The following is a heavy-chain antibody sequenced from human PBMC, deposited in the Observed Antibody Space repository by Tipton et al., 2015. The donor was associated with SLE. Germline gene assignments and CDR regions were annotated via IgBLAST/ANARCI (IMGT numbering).Heavy chain of an antibody. CDR2: IYSSGRI. J-gene: IGHJ4*02. V-gene: IGHV4-59*01. CDR1: GGSISDYY. Sequence: LRLSCTVSGGSISDYYWSWIRQPPGKGLEWIGYIYSSGRIDYNPPLKSRLTMSIDTSRTHFSLRLSSVTAADTAVYYCARRARPHYDFWSGYYTGFDYWGQGTLVTVSS. CDR3: ARRARPHYDFWSGYYTGFDY. D-gene: IGHD3-3*01.